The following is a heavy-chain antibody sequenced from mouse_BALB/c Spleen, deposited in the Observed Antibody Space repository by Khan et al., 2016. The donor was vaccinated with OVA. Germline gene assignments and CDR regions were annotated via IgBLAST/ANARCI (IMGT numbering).Heavy chain of an antibody. CDR1: GYSITSEYT. CDR3: ARKDYYDYDPFPY. V-gene: IGHV3-2*02. J-gene: IGHJ3*01. D-gene: IGHD2-4*01. CDR2: ISYSGNT. Sequence: EVQLQESGPGLVKPSQSLSLICTVTGYSITSEYTWNWIRQFPGNKLEWMGFISYSGNTRYNPSLKSRISITRDTSKNQFFLQLNSVTSEDTATYYCARKDYYDYDPFPYWGQGTLVTVSA.